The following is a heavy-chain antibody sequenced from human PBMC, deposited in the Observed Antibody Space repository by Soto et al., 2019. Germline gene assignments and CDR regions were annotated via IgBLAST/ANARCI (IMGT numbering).Heavy chain of an antibody. Sequence: ASVKVSCKASGYTFTSYYMHWVRQAPGQGLEWMGIINPSGGSTSYAQKFQGRVTMTRDTSTSTVYMELSSLRSEDTAVYYCAREINAGVNYYYYGMDVWGQGTTVTVSS. CDR1: GYTFTSYY. D-gene: IGHD3-10*01. CDR3: AREINAGVNYYYYGMDV. J-gene: IGHJ6*02. V-gene: IGHV1-46*01. CDR2: INPSGGST.